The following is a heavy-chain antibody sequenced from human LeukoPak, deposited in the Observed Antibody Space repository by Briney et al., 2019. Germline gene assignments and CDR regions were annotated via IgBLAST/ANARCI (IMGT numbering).Heavy chain of an antibody. V-gene: IGHV4-31*03. Sequence: SETLSLTCTVSGGSISSGGYYWSWIRQHPGKGLEWIGYIYYSGSTYYNPSLKSRVTISVDTSKNQFSLKLSSVTAADTAVYYCARAVPRETYYDFWSGYLNWFDPWGQGILVTVSS. D-gene: IGHD3-3*01. CDR1: GGSISSGGYY. J-gene: IGHJ5*02. CDR2: IYYSGST. CDR3: ARAVPRETYYDFWSGYLNWFDP.